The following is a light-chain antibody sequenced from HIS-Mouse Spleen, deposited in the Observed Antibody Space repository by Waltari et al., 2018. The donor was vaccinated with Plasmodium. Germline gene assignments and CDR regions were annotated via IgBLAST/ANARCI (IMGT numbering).Light chain of an antibody. CDR1: QSVSSSY. Sequence: EIVLTQSPGTLSLSPGERATLSCRASQSVSSSYLAGYQQKPGQAPRLLSYGSSSRATGIPDRCSGSGSGTDFTLTISRLEPEDFAVYYCQQYGSSPPVTFGPGTKVDIK. V-gene: IGKV3-20*01. CDR2: GSS. CDR3: QQYGSSPPVT. J-gene: IGKJ3*01.